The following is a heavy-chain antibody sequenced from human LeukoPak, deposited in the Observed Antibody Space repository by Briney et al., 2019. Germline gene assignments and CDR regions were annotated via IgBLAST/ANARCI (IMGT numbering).Heavy chain of an antibody. V-gene: IGHV3-30*02. D-gene: IGHD3-22*01. CDR2: IRYDGSNK. CDR3: AKDRYYYDSSGHGSIDY. Sequence: GGSLRLSCAASGFTFSSYGMHWVRQAPGKGLEWVAFIRYDGSNKYYADSVRGRFTISRDNSKNTLYLQMNTLIAEDTAVYYCAKDRYYYDSSGHGSIDYWGQGTLVTVSS. J-gene: IGHJ4*02. CDR1: GFTFSSYG.